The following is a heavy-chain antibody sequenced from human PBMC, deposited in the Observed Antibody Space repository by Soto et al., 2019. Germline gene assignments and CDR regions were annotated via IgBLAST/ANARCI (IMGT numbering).Heavy chain of an antibody. D-gene: IGHD1-26*01. CDR3: ARERGATYDAFDI. CDR2: IYYSGST. V-gene: IGHV4-59*01. Sequence: PSETLSLTCTVSGGSISSYYWSWIRQPPGKGLEWIGYIYYSGSTNYNPSLKSRVTISVDTSKNQFSLKLSSVTAADTAVYYCARERGATYDAFDIWGQGTIVTVSS. CDR1: GGSISSYY. J-gene: IGHJ3*02.